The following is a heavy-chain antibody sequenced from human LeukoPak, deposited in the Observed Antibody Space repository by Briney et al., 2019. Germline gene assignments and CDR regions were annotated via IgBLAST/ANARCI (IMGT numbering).Heavy chain of an antibody. CDR3: ARGAYINPGYYYYYYMDV. CDR1: GGTFSSYA. CDR2: TIPLFGTT. Sequence: GASVKVSCTASGGTFSSYATSWVRQAPGQGPEWMGGTIPLFGTTKYAQKLQGRVTITTDESTRIAYMELSSLRSGDTAVYYCARGAYINPGYYYYYYMDVWGKGTTVTVSS. J-gene: IGHJ6*03. V-gene: IGHV1-69*05. D-gene: IGHD1-14*01.